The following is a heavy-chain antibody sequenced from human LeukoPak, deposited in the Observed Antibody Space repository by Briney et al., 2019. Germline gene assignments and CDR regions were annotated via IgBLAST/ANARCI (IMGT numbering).Heavy chain of an antibody. CDR2: IIPIFGTA. CDR1: GGTFSSYA. J-gene: IGHJ4*02. D-gene: IGHD2-15*01. V-gene: IGHV1-69*05. CDR3: ARDDCSGGSCYSDY. Sequence: SVKVSCKASGGTFSSYAISWVQQAPGQGLEWMGRIIPIFGTANYAQKFQGRVTITTDESTSTAYMELSSLRSEDTAVYYCARDDCSGGSCYSDYWGQGTLVTVSS.